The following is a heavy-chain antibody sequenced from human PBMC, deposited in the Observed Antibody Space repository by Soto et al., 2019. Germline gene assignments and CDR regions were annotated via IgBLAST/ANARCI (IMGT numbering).Heavy chain of an antibody. CDR1: GYTFTSYG. D-gene: IGHD3-10*01. CDR3: ARTGVLWFGELSPTSWFDP. Sequence: ASVKVSCKASGYTFTSYGISWVRQAPGQGLEWLGWMNPNSGNTNYAQNLQGRVTMTTDTSTSTAYMELRSLRSYDTAVYYCARTGVLWFGELSPTSWFDPWGQGILVTVSS. J-gene: IGHJ5*02. V-gene: IGHV1-18*04. CDR2: MNPNSGNT.